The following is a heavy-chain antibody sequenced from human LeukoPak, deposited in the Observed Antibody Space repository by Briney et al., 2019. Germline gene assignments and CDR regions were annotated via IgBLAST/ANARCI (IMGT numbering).Heavy chain of an antibody. CDR3: ARDRGTWNDDGFDY. D-gene: IGHD1-1*01. Sequence: QSSETLSLTCTVSGGSISSYYWSWIRQPAGKGLEWIGRIYISGSTNYNPSLKSRVTMSVDTSKNQFSLKLSSVTAADTAVYYCARDRGTWNDDGFDYWGQGTLVTVSS. V-gene: IGHV4-4*07. J-gene: IGHJ4*02. CDR2: IYISGST. CDR1: GGSISSYY.